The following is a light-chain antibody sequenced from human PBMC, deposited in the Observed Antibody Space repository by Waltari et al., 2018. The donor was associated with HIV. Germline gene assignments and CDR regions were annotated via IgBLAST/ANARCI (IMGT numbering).Light chain of an antibody. Sequence: EIVLTQSPGTLSLSPGERATLSCRASQSVSTNYLAWYQQNPGQAPRLLSYGTSSRATGIPDRFSGSGSGTDFTLTISRLEPEDFAVYYCQQYGSSLLTFGGGTKVEIK. CDR1: QSVSTNY. CDR2: GTS. CDR3: QQYGSSLLT. V-gene: IGKV3-20*01. J-gene: IGKJ4*01.